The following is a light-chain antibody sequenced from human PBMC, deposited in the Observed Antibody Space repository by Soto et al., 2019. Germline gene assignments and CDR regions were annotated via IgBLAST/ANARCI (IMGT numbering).Light chain of an antibody. CDR2: DVS. CDR3: AAYTTSSTLV. V-gene: IGLV2-14*03. CDR1: SADVGAFDY. Sequence: QSALTQPASVSGSPGQSITISCAGTSADVGAFDYASWYQHHPGKVPKLMIYDVSDRPSGVSTRFSGSKSANMASLTISGLQADDEADYYCAAYTTSSTLVFGGGTKLTVL. J-gene: IGLJ3*02.